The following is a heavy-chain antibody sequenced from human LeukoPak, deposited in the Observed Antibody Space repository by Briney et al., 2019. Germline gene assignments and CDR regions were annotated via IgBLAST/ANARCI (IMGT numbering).Heavy chain of an antibody. Sequence: ASVTVSFTASGYTFTIYYMHWVRQAPGQGMEWMGIINPSGGSTSYAQKFQGRVTMTRDTSTSTVYMELRSLRSEDTAVYYCAREPCSGGSCRAFDYWGQGTLVSVSS. V-gene: IGHV1-46*01. CDR3: AREPCSGGSCRAFDY. CDR2: INPSGGST. D-gene: IGHD2-15*01. J-gene: IGHJ4*02. CDR1: GYTFTIYY.